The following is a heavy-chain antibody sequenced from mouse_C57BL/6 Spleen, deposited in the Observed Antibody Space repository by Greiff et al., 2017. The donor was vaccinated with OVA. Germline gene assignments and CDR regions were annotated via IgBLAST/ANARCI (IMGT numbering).Heavy chain of an antibody. CDR3: AREDYGSSYGAMDY. CDR1: GYSITSGYY. V-gene: IGHV3-6*01. CDR2: ISYDGSN. Sequence: DVKLQESGPGLVKPSQSLSLTCSVTGYSITSGYYWNWIRQFPGNKLEWMGYISYDGSNNYNPSLKNRISITRDTSKNQFFLKLKSVTTEDTATYYCAREDYGSSYGAMDYWGQGTSVTVSS. J-gene: IGHJ4*01. D-gene: IGHD1-1*01.